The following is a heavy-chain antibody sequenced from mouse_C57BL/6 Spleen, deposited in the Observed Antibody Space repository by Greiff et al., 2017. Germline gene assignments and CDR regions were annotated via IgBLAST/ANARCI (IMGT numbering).Heavy chain of an antibody. CDR1: GYTFTDYY. Sequence: EVQLQQSGPVLVKPGASVKMSCKASGYTFTDYYMNWVKQSHGKSLEWIGVINPYNGGTSYNQKFKGKATLTVDKSSSTAYMELNSLTSEDSAVYYCASYYYGSRMAYWGQGTLVTVSA. CDR3: ASYYYGSRMAY. CDR2: INPYNGGT. D-gene: IGHD1-1*01. J-gene: IGHJ3*01. V-gene: IGHV1-19*01.